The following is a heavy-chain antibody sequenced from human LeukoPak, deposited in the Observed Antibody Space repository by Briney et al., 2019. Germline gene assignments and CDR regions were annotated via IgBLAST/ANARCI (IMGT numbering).Heavy chain of an antibody. V-gene: IGHV5-51*01. CDR3: ARHRGRDSSGYYYPYFDY. Sequence: GESLKISCKGSGYSFTSYWIGWVRQMPGKGLDWMGIIYPGDSDTRYSPSFQGQVTISADKSISTAYLQWSSLKASDTAMYYCARHRGRDSSGYYYPYFDYWGQGTLVTVSS. J-gene: IGHJ4*02. D-gene: IGHD3-22*01. CDR2: IYPGDSDT. CDR1: GYSFTSYW.